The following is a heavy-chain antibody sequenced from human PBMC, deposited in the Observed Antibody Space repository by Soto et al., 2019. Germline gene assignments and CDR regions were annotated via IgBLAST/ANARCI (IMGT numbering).Heavy chain of an antibody. D-gene: IGHD3-3*01. CDR3: AKERYDFWSGSHYGMDV. CDR2: ISYDGSNK. Sequence: QVQLVESGGGVVQPGRSLRLSCAASGFTFSSYGMHWVRQAPGKGLEWVAVISYDGSNKYYADSVKGRFTISRYNSKNTLYLQMNSLRAEDTAVYYCAKERYDFWSGSHYGMDVWGQGTTVTVSS. J-gene: IGHJ6*02. V-gene: IGHV3-30*18. CDR1: GFTFSSYG.